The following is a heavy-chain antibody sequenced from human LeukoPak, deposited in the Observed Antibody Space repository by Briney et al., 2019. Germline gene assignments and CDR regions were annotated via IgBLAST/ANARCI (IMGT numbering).Heavy chain of an antibody. CDR3: ARVAAMVRGVIILYHFDY. D-gene: IGHD3-10*01. CDR1: GYTFTGYY. J-gene: IGHJ4*02. CDR2: INPNSGGT. Sequence: PRASVKVSCKASGYTFTGYYMHWVRQAPGQGLEWMGRINPNSGGTNYAQKFQGRVTMTRDTSISTAYMELSRLRSDDTAVYYCARVAAMVRGVIILYHFDYWGQGTLDTVSS. V-gene: IGHV1-2*06.